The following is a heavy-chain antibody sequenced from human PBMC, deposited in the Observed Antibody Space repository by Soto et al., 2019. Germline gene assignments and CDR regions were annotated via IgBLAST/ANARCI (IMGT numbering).Heavy chain of an antibody. CDR1: GGSMSSDY. D-gene: IGHD1-1*01. CDR2: IYYSGST. V-gene: IGHV4-59*01. J-gene: IGHJ5*02. CDR3: ARVIVTSMHRTTWFDP. Sequence: PSETLALTCPVSGGSMSSDYSSWIRQPPGKGLEWIGYIYYSGSTNYNPSLKSRVTIPVDTSKNQFSLKLSSVTAADTAVYYCARVIVTSMHRTTWFDPWGQGTLVTVSS.